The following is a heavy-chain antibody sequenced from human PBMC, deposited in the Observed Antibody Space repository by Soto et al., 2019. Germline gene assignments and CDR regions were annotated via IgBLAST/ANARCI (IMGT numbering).Heavy chain of an antibody. CDR2: IWYDGSKK. D-gene: IGHD3-3*01. V-gene: IGHV3-33*01. Sequence: QVQVVESGGGVVQPGRSLRLSCAASGFTFSSFGMHWVRQAPGKGLEWVSIIWYDGSKKSYGDSVKGRFTISRDNSRNTVYLQMNSLRADDTAVYYCAPDASYYSLWSAFYPSLNGMDVWGQGTTVTVSS. J-gene: IGHJ6*02. CDR1: GFTFSSFG. CDR3: APDASYYSLWSAFYPSLNGMDV.